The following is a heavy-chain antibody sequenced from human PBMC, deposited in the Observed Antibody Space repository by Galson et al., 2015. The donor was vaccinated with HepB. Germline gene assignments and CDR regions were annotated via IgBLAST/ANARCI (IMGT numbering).Heavy chain of an antibody. D-gene: IGHD1-26*01. V-gene: IGHV1-2*06. CDR3: ATNIVGLVAS. J-gene: IGHJ5*02. CDR2: IDPHSGGSGP. Sequence: SVKVSCKASGYTFTGYYIHWVRQAPGQGLEWMGRIDPHSGGSGPKFAPKFQGRFSMTTDTSISTAYMDLSRLRSDDTAIYFCATNIVGLVASWGQGTLVTVSS. CDR1: GYTFTGYY.